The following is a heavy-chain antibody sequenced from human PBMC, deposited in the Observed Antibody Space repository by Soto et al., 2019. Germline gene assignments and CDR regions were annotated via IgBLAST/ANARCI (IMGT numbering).Heavy chain of an antibody. J-gene: IGHJ4*02. D-gene: IGHD1-7*01. V-gene: IGHV4-59*01. CDR1: GGSISSYY. Sequence: SETLSLTCTVSGGSISSYYWSWIRQPPGKGLEWIGYIYYRGSTNYNPSLKSRVTISVDTSKNQFSLKLSSVTAADTAVYYCARGLTTATTPYDYWGQGTLVTVSS. CDR2: IYYRGST. CDR3: ARGLTTATTPYDY.